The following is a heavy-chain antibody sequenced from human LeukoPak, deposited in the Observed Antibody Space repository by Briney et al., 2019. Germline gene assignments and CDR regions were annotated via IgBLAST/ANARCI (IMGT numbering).Heavy chain of an antibody. CDR2: NSAYNGNT. D-gene: IGHD2-15*01. CDR1: GYTFTSYG. J-gene: IGHJ5*02. CDR3: ARGLYCSGGSCYYWFDP. V-gene: IGHV1-18*01. Sequence: ASVKVSCKASGYTFTSYGISLVRRAPGQGLEWMGWNSAYNGNTNYAQKLQGRVTMTTDTSTSTAYMELRSLRSDDTAVYYCARGLYCSGGSCYYWFDPWGQGTLVTVSS.